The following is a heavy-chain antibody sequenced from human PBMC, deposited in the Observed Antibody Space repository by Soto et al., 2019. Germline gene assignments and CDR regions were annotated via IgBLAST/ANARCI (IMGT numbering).Heavy chain of an antibody. CDR2: ISGTGGST. CDR3: AKGSAMMQIFYLDN. Sequence: EVQILESGGDSVQPGGSLRLSCAISGFTFRSYAMSWVRQAPGKGLEWVSGISGTGGSTYYADSVKGRFTISRDNSKNTLSLQLHSVRAEATAIYYRAKGSAMMQIFYLDNGGQGARVTVSS. CDR1: GFTFRSYA. V-gene: IGHV3-23*01. J-gene: IGHJ4*02. D-gene: IGHD3-22*01.